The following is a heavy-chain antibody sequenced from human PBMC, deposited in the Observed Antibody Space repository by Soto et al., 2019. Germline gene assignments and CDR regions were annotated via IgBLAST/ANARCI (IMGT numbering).Heavy chain of an antibody. Sequence: QLQLQEAGPGLVKPSETLSLTCTVSGGSISSSSYYWGWIRQPPGKGLEWIGSIYYSGSTYYNPSLKSRVTLSVDTSKNQFSLKLSSETAADTAVNYCATTGTYYDFWSGYSSHNWFDPWGQGTLVTVSS. J-gene: IGHJ5*02. D-gene: IGHD3-3*01. CDR3: ATTGTYYDFWSGYSSHNWFDP. CDR1: GGSISSSSYY. CDR2: IYYSGST. V-gene: IGHV4-39*01.